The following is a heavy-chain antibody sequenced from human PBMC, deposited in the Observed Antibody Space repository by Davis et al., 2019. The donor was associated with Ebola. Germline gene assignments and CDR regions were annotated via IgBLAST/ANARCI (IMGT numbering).Heavy chain of an antibody. V-gene: IGHV3-23*01. CDR3: ARVNALTGYSRFDS. CDR1: VITFSSYA. CDR2: ISGSGGST. J-gene: IGHJ5*01. D-gene: IGHD3-9*01. Sequence: GESLKISCTDSVITFSSYAMTWVRQAPGKGLEWVSAISGSGGSTYYADSVKGRFTISRDNSKKTLYLRMNSLRAEDTAVYHCARVNALTGYSRFDSWGQGTLVTVSS.